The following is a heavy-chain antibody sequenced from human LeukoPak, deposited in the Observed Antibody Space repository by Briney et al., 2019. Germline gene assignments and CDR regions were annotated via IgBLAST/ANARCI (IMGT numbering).Heavy chain of an antibody. CDR3: ARDSSPLRPEGLWGSRSTMVRGVRASPPDY. CDR2: IIPILGIA. J-gene: IGHJ4*02. CDR1: GGTFSSYA. Sequence: VASVKVSCKASGGTFSSYAISWVRQAPGQGLEWMGRIIPILGIANYAQKFQGRVTMTRDTSTSTVYMELSSLRSEDTAVYYCARDSSPLRPEGLWGSRSTMVRGVRASPPDYWGQGTLVTVSS. V-gene: IGHV1-69*04. D-gene: IGHD3-10*01.